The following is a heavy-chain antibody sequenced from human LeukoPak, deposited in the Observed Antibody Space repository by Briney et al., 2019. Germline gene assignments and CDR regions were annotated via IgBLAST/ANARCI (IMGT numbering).Heavy chain of an antibody. CDR2: IYSGGST. D-gene: IGHD1-1*01. Sequence: PGGSLRLSCAASGFTVSSNYMSWVRQAPGKGLEWVSVIYSGGSTYYADSVKGRFTISRDNSKNTLYLQTNSLRAEDTAVYYCAGQTGTTYRDAFDIWGQGTMVTVSS. CDR1: GFTVSSNY. J-gene: IGHJ3*02. CDR3: AGQTGTTYRDAFDI. V-gene: IGHV3-66*04.